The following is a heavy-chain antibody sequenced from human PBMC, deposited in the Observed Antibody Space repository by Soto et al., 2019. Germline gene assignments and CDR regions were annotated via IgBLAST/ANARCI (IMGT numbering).Heavy chain of an antibody. Sequence: EMQVVESGGGLVKPGRSLRLSCTGSGFTFGDYAMSWFRQTPGKGLECVGFIRSERYGGTADYAASVQGRFTISRDDYKSVAYLQMNNLKSEDTGVYYCSTIPRNRHSHPFDCWGQGTLVTVSS. J-gene: IGHJ5*01. V-gene: IGHV3-49*05. CDR2: IRSERYGGTA. D-gene: IGHD1-26*01. CDR1: GFTFGDYA. CDR3: STIPRNRHSHPFDC.